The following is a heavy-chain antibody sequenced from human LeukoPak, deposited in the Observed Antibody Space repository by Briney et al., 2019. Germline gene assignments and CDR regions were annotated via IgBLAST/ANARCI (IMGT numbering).Heavy chain of an antibody. CDR1: GYMFTGNY. J-gene: IGHJ6*03. D-gene: IGHD6-19*01. CDR2: INPNSGGT. CDR3: ARVVAVTGTPVYYMDV. Sequence: GASVKVSCKASGYMFTGNYMHWVRQAPGQGLEWMGWINPNSGGTNYAQKFQGRVTMTRDTSISTAYMDLNRLRSDDTAVYYCARVVAVTGTPVYYMDVWGKGTTVTVSS. V-gene: IGHV1-2*02.